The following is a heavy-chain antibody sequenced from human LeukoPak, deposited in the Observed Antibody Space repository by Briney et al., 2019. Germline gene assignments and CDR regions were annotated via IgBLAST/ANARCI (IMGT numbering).Heavy chain of an antibody. V-gene: IGHV4-59*08. J-gene: IGHJ4*02. CDR3: AGRPSRLVFDW. Sequence: SETLSLTCTVSGGSISSYYWSWIRQPPGKGLEWIGYIYYSGSTNYNPSLKSRVTISIDTSRNQFSLKMSSVTAADTAVYYCAGRPSRLVFDWWGQGTLVTVSS. CDR1: GGSISSYY. CDR2: IYYSGST.